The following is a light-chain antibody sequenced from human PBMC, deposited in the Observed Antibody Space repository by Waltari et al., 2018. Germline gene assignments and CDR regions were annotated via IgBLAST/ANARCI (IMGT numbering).Light chain of an antibody. V-gene: IGKV3-20*01. CDR1: QSLSVAY. J-gene: IGKJ2*01. CDR2: GAS. Sequence: EIVLTQSPSTLPLSAGDTATLSCRASQSLSVAYLAWYQHKSGQAPRLLIYGASYRATGIPDRFSGSGSGTDFTLTITRLEPDDFAVYYCQQYDTSPGTFGQGTKLEI. CDR3: QQYDTSPGT.